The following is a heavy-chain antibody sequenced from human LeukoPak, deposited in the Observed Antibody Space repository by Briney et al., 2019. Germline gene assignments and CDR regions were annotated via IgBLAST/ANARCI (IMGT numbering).Heavy chain of an antibody. V-gene: IGHV1-69*04. J-gene: IGHJ6*02. D-gene: IGHD6-19*01. CDR1: GGAFSSYA. CDR2: IIPILGIA. Sequence: ASVKLSCTASGGAFSSYAISWVPQAPGQGLEWMGRIIPILGIANYAQKFQGRVTITADKSTSTAYMELSSLRSEDTAVYYCARDPTIAVADYYYDMDVWGQGTTVTVSS. CDR3: ARDPTIAVADYYYDMDV.